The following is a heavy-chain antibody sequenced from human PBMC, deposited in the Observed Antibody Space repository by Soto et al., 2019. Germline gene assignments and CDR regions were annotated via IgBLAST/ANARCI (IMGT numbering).Heavy chain of an antibody. CDR2: IYHSGST. J-gene: IGHJ5*02. D-gene: IGHD2-15*01. Sequence: QLQLQESGSGLVKPSQTLSLTCAVSGGSISSGGYSWSWIRQPPGKGLEWIGYIYHSGSTYYHPSLKSRVTLAGARSQHQFSLKLSSVTAADTAVYYCDRVRKCSGGSGDLNWFDPWGQGTLVTVSS. CDR1: GGSISSGGYS. V-gene: IGHV4-30-2*01. CDR3: DRVRKCSGGSGDLNWFDP.